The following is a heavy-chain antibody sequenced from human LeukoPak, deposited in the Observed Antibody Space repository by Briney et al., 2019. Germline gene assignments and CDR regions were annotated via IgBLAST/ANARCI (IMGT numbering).Heavy chain of an antibody. J-gene: IGHJ4*02. CDR2: IWYDGSNK. Sequence: GGSLRLSCAASGFTFSSYGMHWVRQPPGKGLEWVAVIWYDGSNKYYADSVKGRFTISRDNSKNTLYLQMNSLRAEDTAVYYCAKETTVRYFDYWGQGTQVTVSS. D-gene: IGHD4-17*01. V-gene: IGHV3-33*06. CDR3: AKETTVRYFDY. CDR1: GFTFSSYG.